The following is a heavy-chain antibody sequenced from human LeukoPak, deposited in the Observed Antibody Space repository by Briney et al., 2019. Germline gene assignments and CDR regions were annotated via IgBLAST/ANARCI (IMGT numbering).Heavy chain of an antibody. J-gene: IGHJ4*02. CDR2: IGGSSSNT. CDR3: ANVAFYYTSGTYI. Sequence: GGSLRLSCAASGFTFSNYAMSWVRQTPEKGLEWVSSIGGSSSNTYYADSVKGRFTISRDNSKNTLYLQMNSLRDEDTAKYYCANVAFYYTSGTYIWGQGTLVTVSS. V-gene: IGHV3-23*01. CDR1: GFTFSNYA. D-gene: IGHD3-10*01.